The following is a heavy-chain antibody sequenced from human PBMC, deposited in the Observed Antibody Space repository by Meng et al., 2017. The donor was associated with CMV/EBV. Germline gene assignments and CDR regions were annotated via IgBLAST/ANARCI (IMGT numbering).Heavy chain of an antibody. J-gene: IGHJ4*02. CDR3: ARDLITGTTPGDY. V-gene: IGHV1-2*02. CDR1: GYTFTGYY. Sequence: ASVKVSCKASGYTFTGYYMHWVRQAPGQGLEWMGWINPNSGGPNYAQKFQGRVTMTRDTSISTAYMELSRLRSDDTAVYYCARDLITGTTPGDYWGQGTLVTVSS. CDR2: INPNSGGP. D-gene: IGHD1-20*01.